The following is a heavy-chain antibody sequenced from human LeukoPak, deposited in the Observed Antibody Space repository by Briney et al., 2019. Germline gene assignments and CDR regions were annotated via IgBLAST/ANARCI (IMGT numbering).Heavy chain of an antibody. CDR2: INPSGGST. V-gene: IGHV1-46*01. CDR3: ARGSVRGRWFDP. Sequence: ASVKVSCKASGYTFTSYYMHWVRQAPGQGLEWMGIINPSGGSTSYAQKFQGRVTMTRNTSISTAYMELSSLRSEDTAVYYCARGSVRGRWFDPWGQGTLVTVSS. J-gene: IGHJ5*02. D-gene: IGHD6-25*01. CDR1: GYTFTSYY.